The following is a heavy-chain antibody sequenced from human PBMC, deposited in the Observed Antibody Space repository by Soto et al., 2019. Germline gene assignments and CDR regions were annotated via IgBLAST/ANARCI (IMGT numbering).Heavy chain of an antibody. CDR1: GGTFSSYT. V-gene: IGHV1-69*02. CDR2: IIPILGIA. J-gene: IGHJ4*02. D-gene: IGHD3-9*01. Sequence: QVQLVQSGAEVKKPGSSVKVSCKASGGTFSSYTISWVRQAPGQGLEWMGRIIPILGIANYAQKFQGRVTITADKSTSTAYMELSSLRSEDTAVYYCAHEYYDILTGYQNFDYWGQGTLVTVSS. CDR3: AHEYYDILTGYQNFDY.